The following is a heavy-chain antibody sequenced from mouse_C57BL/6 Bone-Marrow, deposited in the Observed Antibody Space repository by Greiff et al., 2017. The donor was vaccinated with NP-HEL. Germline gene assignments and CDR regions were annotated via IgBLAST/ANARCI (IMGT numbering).Heavy chain of an antibody. Sequence: EVQLVESEGGLVQPGSSMKLSCTASGFTFSDYYMAWVRQVPEKGLEWVANINYDGSSTYYLDSLKSRFIISRDNAKKLLYMQMRSLKYEDTATYYCAKEGGLRRRTYAMDYWGQGTSATVSA. CDR1: GFTFSDYY. J-gene: IGHJ4*01. CDR2: INYDGSST. CDR3: AKEGGLRRRTYAMDY. D-gene: IGHD2-4*01. V-gene: IGHV5-16*01.